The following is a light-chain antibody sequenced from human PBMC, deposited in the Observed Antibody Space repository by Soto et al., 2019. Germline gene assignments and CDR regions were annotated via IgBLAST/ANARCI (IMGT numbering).Light chain of an antibody. CDR3: QQYYSIPRT. J-gene: IGKJ1*01. CDR1: QSLLYSSNNKNN. V-gene: IGKV4-1*01. CDR2: WAS. Sequence: DIVMTQSPDSLAVSLGEGASISCKSSQSLLYSSNNKNNLAWYQQKPGQPPKLLIYWASTRASGVPDRFSGSGSGTDFTLTSRSLQAEDVAVYYCQQYYSIPRTFGQGTRVDIK.